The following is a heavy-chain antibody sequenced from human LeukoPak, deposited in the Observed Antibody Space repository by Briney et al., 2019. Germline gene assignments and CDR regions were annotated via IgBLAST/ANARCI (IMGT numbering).Heavy chain of an antibody. CDR2: IYSGGST. CDR3: ATEVSGSGGFDP. V-gene: IGHV3-66*01. CDR1: GFTVSSNY. D-gene: IGHD3-10*01. Sequence: SGGSLRLSCAASGFTVSSNYMSWVRQAPGKGLEWVSVIYSGGSTYYADSVKGRFTISRDASKNTLYLQMNSLRADDTAVYYCATEVSGSGGFDPWGQGTLFTVSS. J-gene: IGHJ5*02.